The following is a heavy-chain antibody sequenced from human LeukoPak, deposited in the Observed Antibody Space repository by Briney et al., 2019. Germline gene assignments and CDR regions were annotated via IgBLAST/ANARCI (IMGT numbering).Heavy chain of an antibody. Sequence: SETLSLTCTVSGGSISIYYWSWIRQPPGKTLEWIGYISYSGGTNYNPSLKSRVTISVDTSQNRFSLNLRSVTAADTAVYYCARGYDSPPYYYYMDVWGKGATVTVSS. CDR3: ARGYDSPPYYYYMDV. CDR1: GGSISIYY. J-gene: IGHJ6*03. V-gene: IGHV4-59*01. CDR2: ISYSGGT. D-gene: IGHD3-3*01.